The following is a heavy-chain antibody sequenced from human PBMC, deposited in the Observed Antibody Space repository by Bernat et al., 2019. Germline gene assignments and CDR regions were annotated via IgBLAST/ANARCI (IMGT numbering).Heavy chain of an antibody. J-gene: IGHJ3*02. D-gene: IGHD1-20*01. CDR1: GGSISSSSYY. CDR2: IYYSGTT. V-gene: IGHV4-39*01. Sequence: QLQLQESGPGLVKPSETLSLTCTVSGGSISSSSYYWGWIRQPPGKGLEWIGTIYYSGTTYYNPSLKSRVTISVDTSKNQFSLKLSSVTAADTAVYYGARRIAGTARQNAFDIWGQGTMVTVSS. CDR3: ARRIAGTARQNAFDI.